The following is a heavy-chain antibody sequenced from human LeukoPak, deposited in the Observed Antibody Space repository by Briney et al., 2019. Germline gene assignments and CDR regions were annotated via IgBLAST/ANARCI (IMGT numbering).Heavy chain of an antibody. V-gene: IGHV3-21*01. D-gene: IGHD1-26*01. Sequence: GGSLRLSCAASGFTFSSYNMNWVRQAPGKGLEWVSSISSSSTYIYYADSMKGRFTLSRDNSKNSLYLQMNSLRAEDTAIYYCARDLSVGAKPDLGFGYWGQGTLVTVSS. CDR1: GFTFSSYN. CDR2: ISSSSTYI. CDR3: ARDLSVGAKPDLGFGY. J-gene: IGHJ4*02.